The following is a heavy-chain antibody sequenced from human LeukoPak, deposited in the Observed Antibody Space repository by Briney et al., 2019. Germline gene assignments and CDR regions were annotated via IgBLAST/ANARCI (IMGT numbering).Heavy chain of an antibody. D-gene: IGHD4-17*01. CDR1: GFTFSSYA. Sequence: GGSLRLSCAASGFTFSSYAMCWVRQAPGKGLEWVSAINSAGSTYYGDSVRGRFTISRDNSKNVLHLQMNSLRAEDTALYYCAKDQNTVATAPFDYWGLGTLVTVSS. CDR3: AKDQNTVATAPFDY. V-gene: IGHV3-23*01. J-gene: IGHJ4*02. CDR2: INSAGST.